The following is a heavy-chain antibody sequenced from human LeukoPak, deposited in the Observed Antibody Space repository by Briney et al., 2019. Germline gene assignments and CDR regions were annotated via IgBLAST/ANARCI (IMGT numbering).Heavy chain of an antibody. Sequence: GGSLRLSCAAYGFSFRNYAISWVRQAPGKGLEWVSSISGSGGSTYSADSVKGRFTISRENSNNTLYLQMNSLRADDTAMYYCAKDSEATITPLSAFDIWGQGTMVTVSS. CDR3: AKDSEATITPLSAFDI. CDR1: GFSFRNYA. D-gene: IGHD4-23*01. J-gene: IGHJ3*02. CDR2: ISGSGGST. V-gene: IGHV3-23*01.